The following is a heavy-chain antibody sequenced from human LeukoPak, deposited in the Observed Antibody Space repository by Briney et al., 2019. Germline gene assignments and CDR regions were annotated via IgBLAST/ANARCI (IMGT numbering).Heavy chain of an antibody. D-gene: IGHD6-6*01. CDR3: ARDFSSSSFAFGLIRALDY. J-gene: IGHJ4*02. CDR2: ISSSSSTI. CDR1: GFTFSSCN. Sequence: GGSLRLSCAASGFTFSSCNMNWVRQAPGKGLEWVSYISSSSSTIYYADSVKGRFTISRDNSKNSLYLQMNSLRAEDTAVYYCARDFSSSSFAFGLIRALDYWGQGTLVTVSS. V-gene: IGHV3-48*01.